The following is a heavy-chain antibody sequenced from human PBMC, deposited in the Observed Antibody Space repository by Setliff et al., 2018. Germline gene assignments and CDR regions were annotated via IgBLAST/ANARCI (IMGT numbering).Heavy chain of an antibody. Sequence: VKVSCKASGYTLSNSILSWVRQAPGQGLEWVGWISAYNGKTYSAQKFQDRVTLTTHTSTNMGYLELRDLRSDDTAVYYCLRLVRYCTKIACQATSGDEVWGLGALVTVSS. V-gene: IGHV1-18*01. CDR3: LRLVRYCTKIACQATSGDEV. CDR1: GYTLSNSI. D-gene: IGHD2-8*01. J-gene: IGHJ4*02. CDR2: ISAYNGKT.